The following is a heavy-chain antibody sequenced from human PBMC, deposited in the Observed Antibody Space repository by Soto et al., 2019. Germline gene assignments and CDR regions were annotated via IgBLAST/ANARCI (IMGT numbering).Heavy chain of an antibody. D-gene: IGHD3-3*01. Sequence: GASVKVSCKASGYTFTSYDINWVRQATGQGLEWMGWMNPNSGNTGYAQKFQGRVTMTRNTSISTAYMELSSLRSEDTAVYYCARANRFLEWLLYRGYYYYYYMDVWGKGTTVTVSS. CDR2: MNPNSGNT. J-gene: IGHJ6*03. CDR1: GYTFTSYD. CDR3: ARANRFLEWLLYRGYYYYYYMDV. V-gene: IGHV1-8*01.